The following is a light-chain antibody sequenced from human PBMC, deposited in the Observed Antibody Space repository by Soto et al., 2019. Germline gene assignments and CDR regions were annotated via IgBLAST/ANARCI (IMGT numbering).Light chain of an antibody. CDR2: GAS. CDR3: QQYGLSPPFS. CDR1: QSLSSSY. J-gene: IGKJ3*01. V-gene: IGKV3-20*01. Sequence: EIVLTQSPSALSLSPGERATLSCRASQSLSSSYLAWYQQKPGQSPRLLIYGASSRTTGVPDRFSGSGSGTTFTLTISRREPEDFAVYYCQQYGLSPPFSFGPGTKLHIK.